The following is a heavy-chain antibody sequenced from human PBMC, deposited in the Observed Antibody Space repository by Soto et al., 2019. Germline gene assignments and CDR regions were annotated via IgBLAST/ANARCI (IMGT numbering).Heavy chain of an antibody. CDR3: AIIATSGGGDAFDI. Sequence: QVQLVASGGGVVQPGRSLRLSCAASGFTFSNYAMHWVRQAPGKGLEWVAAILSDEINKYSADSVKGRVTMSRDNSKNTPYLQRNSLRPEDTAVYYWAIIATSGGGDAFDIWGQGTMVTVSS. J-gene: IGHJ3*02. CDR1: GFTFSNYA. CDR2: ILSDEINK. V-gene: IGHV3-30-3*01. D-gene: IGHD6-13*01.